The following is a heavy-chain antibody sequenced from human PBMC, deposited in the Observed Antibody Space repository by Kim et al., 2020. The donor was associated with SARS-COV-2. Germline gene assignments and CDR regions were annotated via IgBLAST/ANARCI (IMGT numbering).Heavy chain of an antibody. CDR1: GFTFSSYA. Sequence: GGSLRLSCAASGFTFSSYAMSWVRQAPGKGLEWVSAISGSGGSTYYADSVKGRFTISRDNSKNTLYLQMNSLRAEDTAVYYCAKDLRYSGYDSKYFDYWGQGTLVTVSS. D-gene: IGHD5-12*01. CDR3: AKDLRYSGYDSKYFDY. J-gene: IGHJ4*02. CDR2: ISGSGGST. V-gene: IGHV3-23*01.